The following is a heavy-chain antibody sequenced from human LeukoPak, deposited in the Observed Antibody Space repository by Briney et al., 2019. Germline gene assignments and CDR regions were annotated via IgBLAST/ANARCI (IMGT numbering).Heavy chain of an antibody. J-gene: IGHJ6*02. CDR2: IIPILGIA. D-gene: IGHD5-24*01. V-gene: IGHV1-69*04. Sequence: SVKVSCKASGGTFSSYAISRVRQAPGQGLEWMGRIIPILGIANYAQKFQGRVTITADKSTSTAYMELSSLRSEDTAVYYCAPSLEEMATTPYYYGMDVWGQGTTVTVSS. CDR1: GGTFSSYA. CDR3: APSLEEMATTPYYYGMDV.